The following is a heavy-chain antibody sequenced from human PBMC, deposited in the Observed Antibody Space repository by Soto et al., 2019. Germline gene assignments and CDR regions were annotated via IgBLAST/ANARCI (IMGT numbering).Heavy chain of an antibody. Sequence: GGSLRLSCAASGFTFSSYAMSWVRQAPGKGLEWVSAISGSGGSTYYADSVKGRFTISRDNSKNTLYLQMNSLRAEDTAVYYCASPVPNCSSTSCPGITGTTIAFDIWGQGTMVTVSS. CDR3: ASPVPNCSSTSCPGITGTTIAFDI. J-gene: IGHJ3*02. CDR1: GFTFSSYA. CDR2: ISGSGGST. V-gene: IGHV3-23*01. D-gene: IGHD2-2*01.